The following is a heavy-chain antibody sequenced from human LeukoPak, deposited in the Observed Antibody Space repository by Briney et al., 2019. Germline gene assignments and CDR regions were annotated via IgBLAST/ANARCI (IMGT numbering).Heavy chain of an antibody. D-gene: IGHD1-1*01. J-gene: IGHJ6*03. CDR2: ISGSGGST. CDR3: ARGLRATTGTLSWGPQNNNYFYMDV. V-gene: IGHV3-23*01. CDR1: GFTFSSYA. Sequence: GGSLRLSCAASGFTFSSYAMSWVRQAPGKGLEWVSAISGSGGSTYYADSVKGRFTISRDNSKNTLYLQMNSLRAEDTAVYYCARGLRATTGTLSWGPQNNNYFYMDVWGKGTTVIVSS.